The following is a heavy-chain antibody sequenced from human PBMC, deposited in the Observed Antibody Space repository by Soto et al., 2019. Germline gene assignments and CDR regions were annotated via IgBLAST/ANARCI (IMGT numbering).Heavy chain of an antibody. CDR3: ARAGVQLWSKTRYYFDY. V-gene: IGHV1-69*13. CDR2: IIPIFGTA. J-gene: IGHJ4*02. CDR1: GRTFSSYA. D-gene: IGHD5-18*01. Sequence: SVKVSCKASGRTFSSYAISWVRQAPGQGFEWIGGIIPIFGTANYAQKFQGRVTITADESTSTAYMELSSLRSEDTAVYYCARAGVQLWSKTRYYFDYWGQGTLVTVSS.